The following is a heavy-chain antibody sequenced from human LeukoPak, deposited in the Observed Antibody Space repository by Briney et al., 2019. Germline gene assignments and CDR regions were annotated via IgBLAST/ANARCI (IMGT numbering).Heavy chain of an antibody. J-gene: IGHJ4*02. V-gene: IGHV3-30*02. CDR3: ASGYSYGRLFDH. CDR1: GFTFSSYG. CDR2: IRYDGSNK. D-gene: IGHD5-18*01. Sequence: PGGSLRLSCAASGFTFSSYGMHWVRQAPGKGLEWVAFIRYDGSNKYYADSVKGRFTISRDNSKNTLYLQMNSLRAEDTAVYYCASGYSYGRLFDHWGQGTLVTVSS.